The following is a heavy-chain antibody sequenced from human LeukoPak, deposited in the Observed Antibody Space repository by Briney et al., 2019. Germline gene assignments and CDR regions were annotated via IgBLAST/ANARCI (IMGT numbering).Heavy chain of an antibody. CDR1: GFTFSTYW. V-gene: IGHV3-7*01. CDR2: IKQDGSEK. Sequence: PGGSLRLSCAASGFTFSTYWMNWVRQAPGKGLEWVANIKQDGSEKYYVDSVKGRFTISRDNAKNSLYLQMNSLRAEDTAVYYCARDGITLFRGVTVFDYWGQGTLVTVSS. J-gene: IGHJ4*02. CDR3: ARDGITLFRGVTVFDY. D-gene: IGHD3-10*01.